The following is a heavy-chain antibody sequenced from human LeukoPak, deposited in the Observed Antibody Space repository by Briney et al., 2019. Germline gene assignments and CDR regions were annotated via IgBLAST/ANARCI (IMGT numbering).Heavy chain of an antibody. CDR2: IIGSGGST. D-gene: IGHD3-22*01. CDR3: AIDSYYDSSGYYYFDY. Sequence: GGSLRLSCAASGFTFSSYAMSWVRQAPGKGLEWVSAIIGSGGSTYYADSVKGRFTISRDNSKNTLYLQMNSLRAEDTAVYYCAIDSYYDSSGYYYFDYWGQGTLVTVSS. J-gene: IGHJ4*02. V-gene: IGHV3-23*01. CDR1: GFTFSSYA.